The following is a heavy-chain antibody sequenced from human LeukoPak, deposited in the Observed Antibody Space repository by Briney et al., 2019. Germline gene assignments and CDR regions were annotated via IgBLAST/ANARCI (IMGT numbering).Heavy chain of an antibody. CDR1: GASISSSSYF. Sequence: SETLSLTCTVSGASISSSSYFWAWIRQPPGKGLEWIGSIYYTGSTHNNPSLKSRVTLSVDPSKNQFSLRLSSVTAADTAVYYCARDGGLDAFDIWGQGTMVTVSS. CDR3: ARDGGLDAFDI. J-gene: IGHJ3*02. CDR2: IYYTGST. V-gene: IGHV4-39*02.